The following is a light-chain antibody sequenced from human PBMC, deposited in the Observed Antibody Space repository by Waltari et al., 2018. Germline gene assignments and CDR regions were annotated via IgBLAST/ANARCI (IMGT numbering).Light chain of an antibody. Sequence: QSALTQPASVSGSPGQSITLSCPGTSRDVGGYNYVPLYQPPPGKAPKLLLYGVSTRPSGVSNRFSGSKSGNTASLTISGLQAEDEADYYCSSYTSSSRVFGGGTKLTVL. CDR3: SSYTSSSRV. CDR1: SRDVGGYNY. CDR2: GVS. V-gene: IGLV2-14*01. J-gene: IGLJ3*02.